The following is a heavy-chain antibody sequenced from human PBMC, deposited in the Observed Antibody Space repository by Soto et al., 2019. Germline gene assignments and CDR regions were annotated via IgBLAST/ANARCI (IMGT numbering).Heavy chain of an antibody. J-gene: IGHJ4*02. D-gene: IGHD3-10*01. CDR1: GASISNYY. CDR2: IYHSGTT. Sequence: SLTCSVSGASISNYYWSWIRQPPGKGLECLGYIYHSGTTSYNPSLQSRVTISLDTSKNQFSLKLTSATAADTAVYYCARHLNYNYFDYWGQGSMVTV. CDR3: ARHLNYNYFDY. V-gene: IGHV4-59*01.